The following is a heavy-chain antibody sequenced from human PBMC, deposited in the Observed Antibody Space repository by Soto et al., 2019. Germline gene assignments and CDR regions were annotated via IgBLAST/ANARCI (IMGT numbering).Heavy chain of an antibody. CDR2: IYYSGNT. Sequence: PSETLSLTCSVSGGSISSGYYYWSWIRQPPGKGLEWIGNIYYSGNTYYNPSLKSRLIISIDTSKNQFSLKVGSVTAADTAVYYCAAWEYESNAWKETWGQGTLVTVSS. D-gene: IGHD3-16*01. V-gene: IGHV4-30-4*01. J-gene: IGHJ5*02. CDR1: GGSISSGYYY. CDR3: AAWEYESNAWKET.